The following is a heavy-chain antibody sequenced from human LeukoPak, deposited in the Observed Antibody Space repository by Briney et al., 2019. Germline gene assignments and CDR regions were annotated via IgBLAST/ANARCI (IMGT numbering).Heavy chain of an antibody. V-gene: IGHV5-51*01. J-gene: IGHJ4*02. Sequence: GESLQISCQGSGYSFTSYWIGWVRQMPGKGLEWMGIICPGDSDTRYSPSFQGHVTISADKSISTAYLQWSSLKASDSAMYYCARRVSGSYHVDYWGQGTLVTVSS. CDR3: ARRVSGSYHVDY. D-gene: IGHD3-10*01. CDR1: GYSFTSYW. CDR2: ICPGDSDT.